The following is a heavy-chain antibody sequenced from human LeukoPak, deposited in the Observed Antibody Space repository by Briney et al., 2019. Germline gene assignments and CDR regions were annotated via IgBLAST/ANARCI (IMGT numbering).Heavy chain of an antibody. J-gene: IGHJ5*02. Sequence: SVKVSCKASGGTFSSYAISWVRQAPGQGLEWMGRIIPILGIANYAQKFQGRVTITADKSTSTAYMELSSLRSEDTAMYYCARNDEHPTLAYCGGDCYSGWFDPWGQGTLVTVSS. V-gene: IGHV1-69*04. CDR2: IIPILGIA. CDR1: GGTFSSYA. D-gene: IGHD2-21*02. CDR3: ARNDEHPTLAYCGGDCYSGWFDP.